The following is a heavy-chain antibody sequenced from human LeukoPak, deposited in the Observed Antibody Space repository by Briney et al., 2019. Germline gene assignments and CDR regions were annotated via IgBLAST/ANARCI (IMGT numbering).Heavy chain of an antibody. CDR1: GFSFSSYG. J-gene: IGHJ4*02. Sequence: GGSLRLSCAASGFSFSSYGIHWVRQAPGKGLEWAAVISYDGSNKYYADSVKGRFTISRDNSKNTLYLQMNSLKDEDTSVYYCASSRNWGQGTLVTVSS. CDR3: ASSRN. V-gene: IGHV3-30*03. CDR2: ISYDGSNK.